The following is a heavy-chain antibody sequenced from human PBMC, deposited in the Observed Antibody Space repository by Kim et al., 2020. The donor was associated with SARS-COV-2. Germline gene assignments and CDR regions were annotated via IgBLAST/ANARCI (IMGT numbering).Heavy chain of an antibody. Sequence: GGSLRLSCAASGFTFSSYSMNWVRQAPGKGLEWVSYISSSSSTIYYADSVKGRFTISRDNAKNSLYLQMNSLRAEDTAVYYCAREYGAYSSSWPFDYWGQGTLVTVSS. CDR1: GFTFSSYS. D-gene: IGHD6-13*01. V-gene: IGHV3-48*04. CDR3: AREYGAYSSSWPFDY. J-gene: IGHJ4*02. CDR2: ISSSSSTI.